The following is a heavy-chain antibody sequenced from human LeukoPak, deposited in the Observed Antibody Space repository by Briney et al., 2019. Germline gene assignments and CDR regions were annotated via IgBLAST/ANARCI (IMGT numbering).Heavy chain of an antibody. CDR3: AKDKPQWDY. CDR1: GFTFNSYG. CDR2: IRYDGSNK. J-gene: IGHJ4*02. Sequence: PGGSLRLSCAASGFTFNSYGMHWVRQAPGKGLEGGVFIRYDGSNKYYPDSVKDRFTNSRDNSKNTLYLQMSGLRAEDTAVYYCAKDKPQWDYWGQGTLVTVSS. V-gene: IGHV3-30*02. D-gene: IGHD6-19*01.